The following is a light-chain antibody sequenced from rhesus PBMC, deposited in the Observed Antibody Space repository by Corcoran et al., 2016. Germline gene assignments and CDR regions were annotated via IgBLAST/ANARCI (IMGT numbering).Light chain of an antibody. CDR3: QHNYGTPHS. Sequence: DIQMTQSPSSLSASVGDRVTITCRTSENVNNYLNWYQQKPGKAPKLLIYKASTLQSGVPSRFSGSGSGTDYTFTIRSLQSEDVATYYCQHNYGTPHSFGQGTKVEIK. CDR2: KAS. J-gene: IGKJ2*01. CDR1: ENVNNY. V-gene: IGKV1-74*01.